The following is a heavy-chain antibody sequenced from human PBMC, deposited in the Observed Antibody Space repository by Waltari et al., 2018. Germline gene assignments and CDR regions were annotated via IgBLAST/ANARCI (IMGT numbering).Heavy chain of an antibody. V-gene: IGHV3-23*01. J-gene: IGHJ5*02. D-gene: IGHD4-17*01. CDR3: AKDPRVDYGDYPPLNWFDP. CDR1: GFTFSSYA. CDR2: ISGSGGST. Sequence: EVQLLESGGGLVQPGGSLRLSCAASGFTFSSYAMSWVRQAPGKGREWVSAISGSGGSTYYADSVKGRFTISRDNSKNTLYLQMNSLRAEDTAVYYCAKDPRVDYGDYPPLNWFDPWGQGTLVTVSS.